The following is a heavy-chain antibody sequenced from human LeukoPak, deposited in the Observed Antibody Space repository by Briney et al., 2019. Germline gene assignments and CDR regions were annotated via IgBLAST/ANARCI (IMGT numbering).Heavy chain of an antibody. J-gene: IGHJ4*02. CDR2: IIPIFGTA. Sequence: SVKVSCKASVGTFSSYAISWVRQAPGQGLEWMGGIIPIFGTANYAQKFQGRVTITADESTSTAYMELSSLRSEDTAVYYCARDSITIFGVVTPRRFYFDYWGQGTLVTVSS. CDR1: VGTFSSYA. V-gene: IGHV1-69*01. CDR3: ARDSITIFGVVTPRRFYFDY. D-gene: IGHD3-3*01.